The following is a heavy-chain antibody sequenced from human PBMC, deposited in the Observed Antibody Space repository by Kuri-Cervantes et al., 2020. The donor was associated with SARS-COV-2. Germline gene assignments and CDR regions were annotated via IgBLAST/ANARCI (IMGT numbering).Heavy chain of an antibody. D-gene: IGHD2-8*01. CDR2: IYSCGST. V-gene: IGHV3-66*03. CDR3: ARIKAGYCTTTICYEQNNWFDP. CDR1: GFTVSSNY. Sequence: GGSLRLSCAASGFTVSSNYMSWVRQAPGKGLEWVSVIYSCGSTYYADSVKGRFTISRDNSKNTLYLQMNSLRAEDTAVYYCARIKAGYCTTTICYEQNNWFDPWGQGALVTVSS. J-gene: IGHJ5*02.